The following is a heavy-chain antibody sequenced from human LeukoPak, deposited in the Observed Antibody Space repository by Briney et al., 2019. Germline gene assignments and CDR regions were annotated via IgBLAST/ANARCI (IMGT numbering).Heavy chain of an antibody. CDR3: AIRGVSSNSLFDH. Sequence: PGGSLRLSCAASGFTFSSYGMSWVRQAPGKGLEWVSAISGSGGSTYYADSVKGRFTISRDNSKNTLYLQMNSLRAEDTAVYYCAIRGVSSNSLFDHWGQGTLVTVSS. CDR1: GFTFSSYG. J-gene: IGHJ4*02. CDR2: ISGSGGST. V-gene: IGHV3-23*01. D-gene: IGHD6-6*01.